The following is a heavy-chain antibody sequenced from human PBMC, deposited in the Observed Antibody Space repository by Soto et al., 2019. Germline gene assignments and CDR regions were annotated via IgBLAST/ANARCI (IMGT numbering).Heavy chain of an antibody. D-gene: IGHD6-13*01. CDR1: GGSISSGDYY. Sequence: QVQLQESGPGLVKPSQTLSLTCTVSGGSISSGDYYWSWIRQPPGKGLEWIGYIYYSGSTYHNPSLKSRVTISVDTSKNQFSLKLSSVTAADTAVYYCARGGREYGSSWYLARHDPWGQGTLVTVSS. CDR2: IYYSGST. J-gene: IGHJ5*02. V-gene: IGHV4-30-4*01. CDR3: ARGGREYGSSWYLARHDP.